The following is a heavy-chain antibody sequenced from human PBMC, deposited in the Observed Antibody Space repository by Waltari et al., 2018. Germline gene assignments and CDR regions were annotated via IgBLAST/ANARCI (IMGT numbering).Heavy chain of an antibody. V-gene: IGHV3-66*01. D-gene: IGHD3-22*01. CDR2: IYSDRST. CDR3: ARVDYYDRSGYYNY. J-gene: IGHJ4*02. CDR1: GFTVSSNY. Sequence: EVQMVESGGGLVQPGGSLRVSCAASGFTVSSNYMTWVRQAPGKGLEWVSIIYSDRSTYYAESVRGRFTISRDNSKNTLYLQMTSLRAEDTAVYYCARVDYYDRSGYYNYWGQGTLVTVSS.